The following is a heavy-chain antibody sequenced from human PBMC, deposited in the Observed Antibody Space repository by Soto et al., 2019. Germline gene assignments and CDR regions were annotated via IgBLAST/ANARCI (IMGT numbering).Heavy chain of an antibody. D-gene: IGHD3-9*01. CDR2: ISSSSSYI. Sequence: LRLSCAASGFTFSSYSMNWVRQAPGKGLEWVSSISSSSSYIYYADSVKGRFTISRDNAKNSLYLQMNSLRAEDTAVYYCARDGVLRYFDWAPIVYFDYWGQGTLVTVSS. CDR1: GFTFSSYS. V-gene: IGHV3-21*01. J-gene: IGHJ4*02. CDR3: ARDGVLRYFDWAPIVYFDY.